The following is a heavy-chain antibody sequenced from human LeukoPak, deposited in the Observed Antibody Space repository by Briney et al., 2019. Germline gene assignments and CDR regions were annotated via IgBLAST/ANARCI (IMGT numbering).Heavy chain of an antibody. Sequence: QTGGSLRLSCAASGFTFSSYAMSWVRQAPGKGLEWVSAISGSGGSTYYADSVKGRFTISRDNSKNTLYLQMNSLRAEDTAVYYCAKNDGRWLQSHFDYWGQGTLVTVSS. CDR3: AKNDGRWLQSHFDY. D-gene: IGHD5-24*01. CDR1: GFTFSSYA. J-gene: IGHJ4*02. V-gene: IGHV3-23*01. CDR2: ISGSGGST.